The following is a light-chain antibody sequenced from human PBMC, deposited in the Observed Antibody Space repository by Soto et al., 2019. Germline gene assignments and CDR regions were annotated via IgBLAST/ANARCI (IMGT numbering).Light chain of an antibody. CDR2: TAS. J-gene: IGKJ4*01. Sequence: IQLTQSPSSLSASVGDRVTITCRASQRISYWLAWYQQKPGKPPNLLIYTASTLQSGVPSRFSGSGSGTDFTLTISSLQPEDFATYYCIQDYNYPLSFGGGTKVDIK. CDR3: IQDYNYPLS. CDR1: QRISYW. V-gene: IGKV1-6*01.